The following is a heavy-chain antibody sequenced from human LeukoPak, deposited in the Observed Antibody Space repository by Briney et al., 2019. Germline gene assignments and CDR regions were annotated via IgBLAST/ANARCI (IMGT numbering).Heavy chain of an antibody. CDR3: AREAAAGQGYFDY. CDR1: GFTFSSYA. J-gene: IGHJ4*02. D-gene: IGHD6-13*01. CDR2: ISYDGSNK. V-gene: IGHV3-30-3*01. Sequence: GGSLRLFCAVSGFTFSSYAMHWVRQAPGKGLEGVAVISYDGSNKYYADSVKGRFTISRDNSKNTLYLQMNSLRAEDTAVYYCAREAAAGQGYFDYWGQGTLVTVSS.